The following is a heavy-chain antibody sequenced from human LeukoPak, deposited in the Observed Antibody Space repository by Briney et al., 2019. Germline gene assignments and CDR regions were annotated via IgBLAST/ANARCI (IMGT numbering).Heavy chain of an antibody. D-gene: IGHD2-21*01. J-gene: IGHJ5*02. CDR3: VKDNPVCES. V-gene: IGHV3-53*05. Sequence: QSGGSLRLSCAASGFTVSGNYMSWVRQAPGKGLEWVSVIYSGGSTYYADSVKGRFTISRDNSKNTLFLEMNGLRVDDTALYYCVKDNPVCESWGQGTLVIVSS. CDR1: GFTVSGNY. CDR2: IYSGGST.